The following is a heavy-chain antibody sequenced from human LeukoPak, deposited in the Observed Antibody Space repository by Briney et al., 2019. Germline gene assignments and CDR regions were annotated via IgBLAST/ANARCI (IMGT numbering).Heavy chain of an antibody. CDR2: IKEDGSEK. J-gene: IGHJ4*02. Sequence: PGGSLRLSCAASWFTFRSYWMSGVGQAPRKGLEWVGNIKEDGSEKYYVDSVKGRFTISRDNAKNSLYLQMNSLRAEDTAVYYCARDEDPTYYEDWGQGTLVTVSS. CDR3: ARDEDPTYYED. V-gene: IGHV3-7*01. CDR1: WFTFRSYW.